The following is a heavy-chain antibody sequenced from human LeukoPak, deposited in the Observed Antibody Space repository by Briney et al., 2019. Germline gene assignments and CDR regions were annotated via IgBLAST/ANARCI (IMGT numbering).Heavy chain of an antibody. CDR3: ARGAWDDAFDI. CDR2: MNPNSGNT. Sequence: ASVTVSCKASGYTFTSYDINWVRQAHGQGLEWMGWMNPNSGNTGYAQKFQGRVTMTRNTSISTAYMELSSLRSEDTAVYYCARGAWDDAFDIWGQGTMVTVSS. CDR1: GYTFTSYD. V-gene: IGHV1-8*01. D-gene: IGHD1-26*01. J-gene: IGHJ3*02.